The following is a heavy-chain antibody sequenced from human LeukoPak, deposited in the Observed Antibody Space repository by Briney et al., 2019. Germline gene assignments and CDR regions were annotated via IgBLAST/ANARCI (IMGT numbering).Heavy chain of an antibody. CDR2: IYQDGSEK. Sequence: GGSLRLSCAASGFTFSRNLMTWVRHAPGKGLEWVANIYQDGSEKYYVDSVRGRFTISRDNAKNTLYLQMNSLRAEDTAVYYCARDSRDYYDSSGYYYYFDYWGQGTLVTVSS. V-gene: IGHV3-7*03. J-gene: IGHJ4*02. CDR3: ARDSRDYYDSSGYYYYFDY. CDR1: GFTFSRNL. D-gene: IGHD3-22*01.